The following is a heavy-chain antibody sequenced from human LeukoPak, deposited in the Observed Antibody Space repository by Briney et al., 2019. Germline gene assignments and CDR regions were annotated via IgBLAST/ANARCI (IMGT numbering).Heavy chain of an antibody. CDR1: GFTFSSYS. J-gene: IGHJ4*02. D-gene: IGHD2-15*01. CDR2: ISSSSSTI. V-gene: IGHV3-48*01. Sequence: GGSLRLSCAASGFTFSSYSMNWVRQAPGKGLEWVSYISSSSSTIYYADSVKGRFTISRDNAKNSLSLQMNRLRPEDAAVYYCAKAPVTTCRGAFCYPFDYWGLGTLVTVSS. CDR3: AKAPVTTCRGAFCYPFDY.